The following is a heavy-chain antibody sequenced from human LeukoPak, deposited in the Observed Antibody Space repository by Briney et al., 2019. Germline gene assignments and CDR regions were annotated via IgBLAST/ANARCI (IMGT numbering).Heavy chain of an antibody. CDR1: GFTFSSYA. CDR2: ISCTGGST. Sequence: GGSLRLSCAASGFTFSSYAMSWVRRAPGKGLEWVSAISCTGGSTYYADSVKGRFTISRDNSKNTLYLQMNSLRADDTAVYYCAKQKTYSSPYYFDCWGQGTLVTVSS. D-gene: IGHD6-6*01. CDR3: AKQKTYSSPYYFDC. J-gene: IGHJ4*02. V-gene: IGHV3-23*01.